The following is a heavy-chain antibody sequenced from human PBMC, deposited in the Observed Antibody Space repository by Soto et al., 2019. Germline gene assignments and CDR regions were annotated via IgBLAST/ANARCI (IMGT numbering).Heavy chain of an antibody. D-gene: IGHD6-13*01. CDR1: GFTFTTYA. CDR3: AKERFRSWYFFDY. Sequence: EVQMLESGGGLVQPGGSLRLSCAASGFTFTTYAMTWVRQAPGKVLEWVSTITSTGGSTYYADSVKGRFTISRDNSRNTLYLQMNSLRAEDTAVYYCAKERFRSWYFFDYWGQGTLVTVSS. CDR2: ITSTGGST. V-gene: IGHV3-23*01. J-gene: IGHJ4*02.